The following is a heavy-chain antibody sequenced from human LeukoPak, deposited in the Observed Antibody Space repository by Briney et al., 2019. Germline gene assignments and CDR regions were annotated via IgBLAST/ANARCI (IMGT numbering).Heavy chain of an antibody. V-gene: IGHV6-1*01. CDR2: TYYRSKWYN. CDR1: GDSVSSNSAA. CDR3: ARGFYHDSSRRPYIDY. J-gene: IGHJ4*02. D-gene: IGHD3-22*01. Sequence: SQTLSLTCAISGDSVSSNSAAWNWIRQSPSRGLEWLGRTYYRSKWYNDYAVSVKSRITINPDTSKNQFSLQLNSVTPEDTAVYYCARGFYHDSSRRPYIDYWGQGTLVTVSS.